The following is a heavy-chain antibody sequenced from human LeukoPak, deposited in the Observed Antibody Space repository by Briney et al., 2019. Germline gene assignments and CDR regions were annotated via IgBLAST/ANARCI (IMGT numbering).Heavy chain of an antibody. CDR1: GFPLSSYG. Sequence: PGGSLRLSCAASGFPLSSYGMHWVRQAPGKGLGWVANIKQDEGEKYYVDSVKGRFTISRDNAKNSLYLQMNSLRAEDTVVYYCARGNNGDFVGYYFDYWGQGTLVTVSS. CDR2: IKQDEGEK. J-gene: IGHJ4*02. V-gene: IGHV3-7*01. CDR3: ARGNNGDFVGYYFDY. D-gene: IGHD4-17*01.